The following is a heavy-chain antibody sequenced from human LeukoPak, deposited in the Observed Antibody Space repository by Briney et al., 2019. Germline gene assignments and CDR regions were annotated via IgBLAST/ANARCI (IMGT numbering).Heavy chain of an antibody. Sequence: ASVKVSCKASGGTFSSYAISWVRQAPGQGLEWMGRIIPIFGTANYAQKFQGRVTITTDESTSTAYMELSSLRSEDTAVYYCARERPYDSSGYFFDAFDIWGQGTMVTVSS. CDR2: IIPIFGTA. J-gene: IGHJ3*02. CDR3: ARERPYDSSGYFFDAFDI. D-gene: IGHD3-22*01. V-gene: IGHV1-69*05. CDR1: GGTFSSYA.